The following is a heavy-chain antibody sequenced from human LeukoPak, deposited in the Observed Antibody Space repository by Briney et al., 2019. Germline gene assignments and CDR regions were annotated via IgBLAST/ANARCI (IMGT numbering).Heavy chain of an antibody. V-gene: IGHV4-59*12. Sequence: SETLSLTCTVSGGSIKTNYWSWIRQPPGKGLEWIGYGYYRGSTNYNPSLKSRVTISVDTSKNQFSLKLSSVTAADTAVYYCARDSSGWYYYYYYMDVWGKGTTVTVSS. D-gene: IGHD6-19*01. J-gene: IGHJ6*03. CDR2: GYYRGST. CDR3: ARDSSGWYYYYYYMDV. CDR1: GGSIKTNY.